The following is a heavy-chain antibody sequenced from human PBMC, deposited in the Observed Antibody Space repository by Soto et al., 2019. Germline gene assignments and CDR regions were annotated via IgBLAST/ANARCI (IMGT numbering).Heavy chain of an antibody. CDR3: ARARSGYSGYEHFDD. Sequence: TLSLPCTVSGGSVRSGLYVWSWIRQHPGKGLEWIGYIYYSGTTYYNPSLKSRVTISVDTSKNQFYLKLSYVTAADTAVYYCARARSGYSGYEHFDDWGQGTLVTVSS. J-gene: IGHJ4*02. V-gene: IGHV4-31*03. CDR2: IYYSGTT. CDR1: GGSVRSGLYV. D-gene: IGHD5-12*01.